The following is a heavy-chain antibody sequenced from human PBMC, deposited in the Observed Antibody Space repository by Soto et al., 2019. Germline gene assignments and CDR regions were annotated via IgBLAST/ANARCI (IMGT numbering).Heavy chain of an antibody. Sequence: PSETLSLTCVVSGGSISSSEWWSWVRQPPGKGLEWVGHIFHTGITNYNPSLESRVTISLDKSKNQFSLRLNSVTAADTAVYYCVYSKYMRAFDFWGQGTLVTVSS. J-gene: IGHJ4*02. CDR3: VYSKYMRAFDF. CDR2: IFHTGIT. V-gene: IGHV4-4*02. D-gene: IGHD4-4*01. CDR1: GGSISSSEW.